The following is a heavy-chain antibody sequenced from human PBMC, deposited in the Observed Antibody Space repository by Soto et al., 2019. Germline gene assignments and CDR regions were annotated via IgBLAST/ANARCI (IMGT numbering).Heavy chain of an antibody. CDR2: INPSDGTT. J-gene: IGHJ4*02. V-gene: IGHV1-46*01. CDR3: ARNGSWNDAAGGIDY. Sequence: QVQLVQSGAEVKKPVASAKVSCKASGYTFTTYYMHWVRHAPGQGLEWVGLINPSDGTTSYAQKFQGRVTITSDTSAITAYMELSSLRSEDTAVYYCARNGSWNDAAGGIDYWGQGTLVTVSS. CDR1: GYTFTTYY. D-gene: IGHD1-1*01.